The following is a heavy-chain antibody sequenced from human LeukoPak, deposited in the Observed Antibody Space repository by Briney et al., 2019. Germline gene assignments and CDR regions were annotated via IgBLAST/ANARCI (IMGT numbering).Heavy chain of an antibody. V-gene: IGHV3-30*18. J-gene: IGHJ4*02. D-gene: IGHD6-19*01. Sequence: PGGSLRLSCAASGFTFSSYGMHWVRQAPGKGLEWVAVISYDGSNKYYADSVKGRFTISRDNSKNTLYLQMNSLRAEDTAVYYCAKEVWQWPTLIDYWGQGTLVTVSS. CDR3: AKEVWQWPTLIDY. CDR1: GFTFSSYG. CDR2: ISYDGSNK.